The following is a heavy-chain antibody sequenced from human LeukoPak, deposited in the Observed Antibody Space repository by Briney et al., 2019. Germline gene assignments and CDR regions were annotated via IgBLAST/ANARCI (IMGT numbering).Heavy chain of an antibody. V-gene: IGHV3-23*01. CDR3: AKDFGEYQLLSYDY. J-gene: IGHJ4*02. CDR2: ISGSGGNT. D-gene: IGHD3-10*01. Sequence: GGSLRLSCAASGFTFSSYAMSWVRQAPGKGLEWVSAISGSGGNTYYADSVRGRFTISRDNSKNTLYLQMNSLRAEDTAVYYCAKDFGEYQLLSYDYWGQGTLVIVSS. CDR1: GFTFSSYA.